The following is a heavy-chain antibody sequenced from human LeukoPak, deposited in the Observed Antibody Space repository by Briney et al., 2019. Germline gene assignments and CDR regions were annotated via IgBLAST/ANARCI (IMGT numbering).Heavy chain of an antibody. CDR3: ARGVAEDIVVVPAARPRGWFDP. CDR2: INPSGGST. CDR1: GYTLTSYY. Sequence: ASVKVSCKASGYTLTSYYMHWVRQAPGQGREWMGIINPSGGSTSYAQKFQGRVTMTRDMSTSTVYMELSSLRSEDTAVYYCARGVAEDIVVVPAARPRGWFDPWGQGTLVTVSS. D-gene: IGHD2-2*02. J-gene: IGHJ5*02. V-gene: IGHV1-46*01.